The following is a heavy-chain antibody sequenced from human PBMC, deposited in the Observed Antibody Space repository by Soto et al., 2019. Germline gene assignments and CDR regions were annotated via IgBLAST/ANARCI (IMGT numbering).Heavy chain of an antibody. CDR2: INPNSGGT. J-gene: IGHJ6*02. CDR1: GYTFTGYY. CDR3: ARGRRIMITFGGVIVMSYYGMDV. Sequence: KVSCKASGYTFTGYYMHWVRQAPGQGLEWMGWINPNSGGTNYAQKFQGWVTMTRDTSISTAYMELSRLRSDDTAVYYCARGRRIMITFGGVIVMSYYGMDVWGQGTTVTVSS. D-gene: IGHD3-16*02. V-gene: IGHV1-2*04.